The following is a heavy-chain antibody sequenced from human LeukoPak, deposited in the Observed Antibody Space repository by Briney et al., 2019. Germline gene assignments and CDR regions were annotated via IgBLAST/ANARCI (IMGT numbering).Heavy chain of an antibody. CDR2: IYGGGST. CDR1: GFTVSSSY. Sequence: GGSLRLSCAASGFTVSSSYMSWVRRAPGKGLEWVSVIYGGGSTDYKDSVKDRFIISRDNSKNTLYLQMNSLRAEDTAVYYCAKEMATMNAFDIWGQGTMVTVSS. V-gene: IGHV3-66*01. D-gene: IGHD5-24*01. CDR3: AKEMATMNAFDI. J-gene: IGHJ3*02.